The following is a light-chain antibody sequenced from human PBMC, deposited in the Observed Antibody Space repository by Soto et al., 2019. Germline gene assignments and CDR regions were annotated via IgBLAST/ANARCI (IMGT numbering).Light chain of an antibody. CDR3: QQSYSTPIT. CDR2: AAS. Sequence: DIQMTQSPSSLSGSVGDRVTITFRASQSISSYLNWYQQKPGKAPKHLIYAASSLQSGVPSRFSGSGSGTDFTLTISSLQPEDFATYYCQQSYSTPITFGQGTRLEIK. CDR1: QSISSY. J-gene: IGKJ5*01. V-gene: IGKV1-39*01.